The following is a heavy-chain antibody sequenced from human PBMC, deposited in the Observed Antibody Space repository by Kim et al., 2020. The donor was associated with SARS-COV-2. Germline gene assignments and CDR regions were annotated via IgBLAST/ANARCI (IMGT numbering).Heavy chain of an antibody. CDR3: ARGDTPGFGRGDAFDI. CDR2: IIPILGIA. D-gene: IGHD2-15*01. Sequence: SVKVSCKASGGTFSSYAISWVRQAPGQGLEWMGRIIPILGIANYAQKFQGRVTITADKSTSTAYMELSSLRSEDTAVYYCARGDTPGFGRGDAFDIWGQ. V-gene: IGHV1-69*04. CDR1: GGTFSSYA. J-gene: IGHJ3*02.